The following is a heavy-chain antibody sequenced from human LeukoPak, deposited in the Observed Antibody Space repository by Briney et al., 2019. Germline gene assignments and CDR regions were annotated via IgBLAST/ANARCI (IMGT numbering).Heavy chain of an antibody. CDR2: IYTSGST. J-gene: IGHJ4*02. D-gene: IGHD3-10*01. CDR3: ARRRYWGSGSYKGPHIDY. V-gene: IGHV4-4*07. Sequence: SETLSLTCTVSGGSISSYYWSWIRQPAGKGLEWIGRIYTSGSTNYNPSLKSRVTISVDTSKNQFSLKLSSVTAADTAVYYCARRRYWGSGSYKGPHIDYWGQGTLVTVSS. CDR1: GGSISSYY.